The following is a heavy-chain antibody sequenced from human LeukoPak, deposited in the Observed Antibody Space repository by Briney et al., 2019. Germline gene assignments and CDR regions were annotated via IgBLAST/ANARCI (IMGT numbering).Heavy chain of an antibody. CDR2: INSDGSST. J-gene: IGHJ4*02. D-gene: IGHD5-18*01. CDR1: GFSISGYW. Sequence: PGGSLRLSCAASGFSISGYWMHWVRQAPGKGLVWVSRINSDGSSTNYADSMKGRFTISRDNAKNSLYLQMNSLRAEHTAVYYCAREPLTDTAMGPKEYYFDYWGQGTLVTVSS. CDR3: AREPLTDTAMGPKEYYFDY. V-gene: IGHV3-74*01.